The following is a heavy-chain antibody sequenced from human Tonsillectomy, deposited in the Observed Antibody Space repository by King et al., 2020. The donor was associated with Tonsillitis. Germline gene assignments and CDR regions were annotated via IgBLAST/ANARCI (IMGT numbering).Heavy chain of an antibody. Sequence: VQLVESGGGLVKPGGSLRLSCAASGFTFSNAWMSWVRQAPGKGLEWVGRIKSKTDGGTTDYAAPVKGRFTISRDDSKNTLYLQMNSLKTEDTAVYYCTTDHPNYDFWSGYDHWGQGTLVTVSS. CDR2: IKSKTDGGTT. V-gene: IGHV3-15*01. CDR1: GFTFSNAW. J-gene: IGHJ4*02. D-gene: IGHD3-3*01. CDR3: TTDHPNYDFWSGYDH.